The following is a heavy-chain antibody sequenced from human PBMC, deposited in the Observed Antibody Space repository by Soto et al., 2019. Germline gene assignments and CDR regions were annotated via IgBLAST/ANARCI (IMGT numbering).Heavy chain of an antibody. J-gene: IGHJ4*02. CDR3: ARIAARRGRDY. CDR1: GGSISSYY. Sequence: SETLSLTCTVSGGSISSYYWSWIRQPPGKGLEWIGYIYYSGSTNYNPSLKSRVTISVDTSKNQFSLKLSSLRSEDTAVYYCARIAARRGRDYWGQGTLVTVSS. CDR2: IYYSGST. V-gene: IGHV4-59*01. D-gene: IGHD6-6*01.